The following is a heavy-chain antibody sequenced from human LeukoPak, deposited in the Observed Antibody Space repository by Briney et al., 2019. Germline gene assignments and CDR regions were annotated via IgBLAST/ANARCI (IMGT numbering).Heavy chain of an antibody. D-gene: IGHD4-23*01. J-gene: IGHJ4*02. CDR3: AKDQYGGNPQYYFDY. CDR2: ISGSGGNT. V-gene: IGHV3-23*01. Sequence: GASVKVSCKVSGYTLTELSMHWVRQAPGKGLDWVSAISGSGGNTYYADSVKGRFTISRDNSKNTLYLQMNSLRAEDTAVYYCAKDQYGGNPQYYFDYWGQGTLVTVSS. CDR1: GYTLTELS.